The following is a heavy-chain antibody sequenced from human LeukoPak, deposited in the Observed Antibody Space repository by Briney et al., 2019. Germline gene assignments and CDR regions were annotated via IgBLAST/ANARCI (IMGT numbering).Heavy chain of an antibody. CDR3: ARDAGAGGYYYLDY. J-gene: IGHJ4*02. Sequence: SETLSLTCAVSGGSISSGGYSWSWIRQPPGKGLEWIGYIYHSGSTYYNPSLKSRVTISVDRSKNQFSLKLSSVTAADTAVYYCARDAGAGGYYYLDYWGQGTLVTVSS. CDR2: IYHSGST. D-gene: IGHD3-22*01. CDR1: GGSISSGGYS. V-gene: IGHV4-30-2*01.